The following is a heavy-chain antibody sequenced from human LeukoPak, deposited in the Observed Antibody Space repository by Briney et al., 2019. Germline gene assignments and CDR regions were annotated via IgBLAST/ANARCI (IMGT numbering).Heavy chain of an antibody. Sequence: GASVKVSCKASGYTFTSYDINWVRQATGQGLEWMGWMNPNSGGTNYAQKFQGRVTMTRDTSISTAYMELSRLRSDDTAVYYCARVPRYNWNYGPSYFDYWGQGTLVTVSS. J-gene: IGHJ4*02. CDR3: ARVPRYNWNYGPSYFDY. CDR1: GYTFTSYD. D-gene: IGHD1-7*01. V-gene: IGHV1-2*02. CDR2: MNPNSGGT.